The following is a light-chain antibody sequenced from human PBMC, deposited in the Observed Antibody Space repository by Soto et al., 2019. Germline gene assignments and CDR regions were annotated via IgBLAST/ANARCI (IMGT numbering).Light chain of an antibody. Sequence: EIVMTQSPATLSVYPGERATLSCRASQIVSSSYLAWYQQKPGQAPRLLIYGASSRATGIPDRFSGSGSGTDFTLTISRLEPEDFAVYYCQQYGSSPLWTFGQGTKVDIK. CDR2: GAS. CDR3: QQYGSSPLWT. V-gene: IGKV3-20*01. J-gene: IGKJ1*01. CDR1: QIVSSSY.